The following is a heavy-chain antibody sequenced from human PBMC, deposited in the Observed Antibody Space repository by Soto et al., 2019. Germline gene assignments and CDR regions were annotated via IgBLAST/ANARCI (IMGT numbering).Heavy chain of an antibody. CDR1: GFTFSSYA. CDR3: AKVDRITMVRGVRTFDY. D-gene: IGHD3-10*01. Sequence: TGGSLRLSCAASGFTFSSYAMSWVRQAPGKGLEWVSAISGSGGSTYYADSVKGRFTISRDNSKNTLYLQMNSLRAEDTAVYYCAKVDRITMVRGVRTFDYWGQGTLVTVSS. J-gene: IGHJ4*02. V-gene: IGHV3-23*01. CDR2: ISGSGGST.